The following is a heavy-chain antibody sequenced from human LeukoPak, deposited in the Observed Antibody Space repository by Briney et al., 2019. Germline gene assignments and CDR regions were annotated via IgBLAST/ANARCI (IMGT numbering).Heavy chain of an antibody. CDR1: GFTFSSYS. Sequence: PGGSLRLSCAASGFTFSSYSMNWVRQSPGKGLEWVSYISGPSDAIYYADSVKGRFTISRDNAKNSLYLQMNSLRAEDTAVYYCARGVIAVAGHRTLWYWGQGTLVTVSS. J-gene: IGHJ4*02. D-gene: IGHD6-19*01. CDR2: ISGPSDAI. CDR3: ARGVIAVAGHRTLWY. V-gene: IGHV3-48*04.